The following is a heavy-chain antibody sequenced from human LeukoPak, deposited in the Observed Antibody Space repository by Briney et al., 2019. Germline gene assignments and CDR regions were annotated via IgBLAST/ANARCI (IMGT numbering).Heavy chain of an antibody. D-gene: IGHD2-2*02. CDR1: GFTFSSYA. J-gene: IGHJ4*02. CDR3: ARDEHCSSTGCYKSRFDY. CDR2: ISYDGSNK. Sequence: GRSLRLSCAASGFTFSSYAMHWVRQAPGKGLEWVAVISYDGSNKYYADSVNGRFTISRDNSKNTLYLQMNSLRAEDTAVYYCARDEHCSSTGCYKSRFDYWGQGTLVTVSS. V-gene: IGHV3-30-3*01.